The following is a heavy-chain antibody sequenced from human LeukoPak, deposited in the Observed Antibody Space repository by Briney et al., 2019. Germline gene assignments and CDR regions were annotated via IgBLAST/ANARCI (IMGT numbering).Heavy chain of an antibody. CDR3: AKSSTRAYFDY. Sequence: SETLSLTCAVYGGSFSGYYWSWIRQPPGKGLEWIGEINHSGSTNYNPSLKSRVTISVDTSKNQFSLKLSSVTAADTAVYYCAKSSTRAYFDYWGRGTLVTVSS. J-gene: IGHJ4*02. D-gene: IGHD6-13*01. V-gene: IGHV4-34*01. CDR1: GGSFSGYY. CDR2: INHSGST.